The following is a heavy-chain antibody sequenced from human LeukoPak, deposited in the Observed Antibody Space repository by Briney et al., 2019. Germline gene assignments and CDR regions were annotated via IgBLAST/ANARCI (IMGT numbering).Heavy chain of an antibody. Sequence: GGSLRLSCLASGFSFSDYVVHWVRQAPGKGLEWVAVISFHLTTKYYADSVAGRFAISRDNAKNSLSLQMNSLRGEDTAVYYCAMGGQKSIAVTVWGQGTLVTVSS. CDR1: GFSFSDYV. V-gene: IGHV3-30*09. D-gene: IGHD6-19*01. CDR2: ISFHLTTK. J-gene: IGHJ4*02. CDR3: AMGGQKSIAVTV.